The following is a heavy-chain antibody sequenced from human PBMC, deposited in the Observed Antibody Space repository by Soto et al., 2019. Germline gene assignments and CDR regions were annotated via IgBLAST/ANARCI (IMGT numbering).Heavy chain of an antibody. D-gene: IGHD3-9*01. Sequence: EVQLVESGGGLVQPGGSLRLSCAASGFTVSSSFLTWVRQAPGKGLEWVSLIFSDGTTFYADSVEGRFTISRDNSKNTLYLQMNSLRAEDTALYYCASGPRYDILTGPRFDPWSQGTLVTVSS. CDR1: GFTVSSSF. V-gene: IGHV3-66*01. J-gene: IGHJ5*02. CDR2: IFSDGTT. CDR3: ASGPRYDILTGPRFDP.